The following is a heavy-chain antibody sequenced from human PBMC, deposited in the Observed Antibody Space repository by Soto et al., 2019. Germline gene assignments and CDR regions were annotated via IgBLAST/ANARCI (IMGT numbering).Heavy chain of an antibody. Sequence: GASVKVSCKASGYTFTRYGISWVRQAPGQALEWMGWISAYNGNTNYAQKLQGRVTMTTDTSTSTAYMELRSLRSDDTAVYYCSRDAREYNYAKSWGQGTLVTVSS. J-gene: IGHJ4*02. V-gene: IGHV1-18*04. CDR2: ISAYNGNT. D-gene: IGHD1-1*01. CDR3: SRDAREYNYAKS. CDR1: GYTFTRYG.